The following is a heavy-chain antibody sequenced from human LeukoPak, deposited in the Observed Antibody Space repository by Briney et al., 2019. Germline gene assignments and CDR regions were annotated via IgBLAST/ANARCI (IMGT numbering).Heavy chain of an antibody. Sequence: SETLSLTCTVSGGSISSSSYYWGWIRRPPGKGLEWIGSIYYSGSTYYNPSLKSRVTISVDTSKNQFSLKLSSVTAADTAVYYCARRKRRHYYYYYMDVWGKGTTVTISS. J-gene: IGHJ6*03. CDR2: IYYSGST. CDR3: ARRKRRHYYYYYMDV. CDR1: GGSISSSSYY. V-gene: IGHV4-39*01.